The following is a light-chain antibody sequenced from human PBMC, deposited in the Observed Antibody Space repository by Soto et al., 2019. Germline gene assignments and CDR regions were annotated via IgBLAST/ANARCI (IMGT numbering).Light chain of an antibody. CDR1: QSVRSN. Sequence: EIVMTQSTATLSVSPGERATLSCRASQSVRSNLAWYQQKPGQAPRLLIYGASTRATGIPARFSGSGSGTEFTLTISSLQSEDFAVYYCQQYNNWTFGQGTKVEIK. CDR3: QQYNNWT. J-gene: IGKJ1*01. V-gene: IGKV3-15*01. CDR2: GAS.